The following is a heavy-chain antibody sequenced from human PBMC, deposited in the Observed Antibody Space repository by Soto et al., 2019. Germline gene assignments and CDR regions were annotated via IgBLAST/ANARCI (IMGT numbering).Heavy chain of an antibody. V-gene: IGHV4-39*01. CDR2: IYYSGST. D-gene: IGHD6-19*01. J-gene: IGHJ4*02. CDR1: GGSISGTSYY. CDR3: ARHTSYTSGWCDY. Sequence: PSETLSLTCTVSGGSISGTSYYWGWLRQPPGKGLEWIGIIYYSGSTYYNPSLKSRVTISVDTSKNQFSLKLSSVAAADTAVYYCARHTSYTSGWCDYWGRGTLVTVSS.